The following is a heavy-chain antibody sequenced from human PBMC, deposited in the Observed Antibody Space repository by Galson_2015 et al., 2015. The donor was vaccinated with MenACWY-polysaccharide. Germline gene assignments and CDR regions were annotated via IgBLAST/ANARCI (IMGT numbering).Heavy chain of an antibody. CDR1: GFTFSNYW. CDR3: ARDTANHYFYNNGFI. V-gene: IGHV3-7*03. D-gene: IGHD2-8*01. J-gene: IGHJ4*02. Sequence: SLRLSCAASGFTFSNYWMSWVRQAPGKGLEWVATIKQDGSEKYYMDSLKGRFTISRDNAKNSLFLQANSLRAEDTAVYFCARDTANHYFYNNGFIWGQGTLVTVSS. CDR2: IKQDGSEK.